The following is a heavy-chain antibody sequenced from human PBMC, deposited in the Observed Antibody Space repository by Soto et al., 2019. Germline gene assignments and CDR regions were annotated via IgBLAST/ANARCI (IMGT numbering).Heavy chain of an antibody. CDR2: IYYSGST. CDR1: GGSISSYY. D-gene: IGHD2-21*02. V-gene: IGHV4-59*01. J-gene: IGHJ5*02. Sequence: SETLSLTCTVSGGSISSYYWSWIRQPPGKGLEWIGYIYYSGSTNYNPSLKSRVTISVDTSKHQFSLKLSSVTAADTAVYYCARDKGVNDPHDFPNWFDPWGQGTLVTVSS. CDR3: ARDKGVNDPHDFPNWFDP.